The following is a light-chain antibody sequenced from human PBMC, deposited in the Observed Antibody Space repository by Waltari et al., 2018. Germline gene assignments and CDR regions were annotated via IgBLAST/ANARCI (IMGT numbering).Light chain of an antibody. V-gene: IGKV3-15*01. CDR1: QTVTND. CDR3: QQYGSSPPLT. CDR2: GAS. Sequence: EIVITQSPASLSVSPGERATLSCTASQTVTNDLAWYQQKPGQAPKLLIFGASTRATGVPARFSGSGSGTEFTLTIGSVQSEDFAVYYCQQYGSSPPLTFGGGTKVEIK. J-gene: IGKJ4*01.